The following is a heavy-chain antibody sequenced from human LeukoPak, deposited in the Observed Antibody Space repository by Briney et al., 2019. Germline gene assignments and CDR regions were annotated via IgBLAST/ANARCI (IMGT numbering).Heavy chain of an antibody. Sequence: GASVKVSCKASGYTFTIYAIHWIRQAPGQRLEWMGWISGGSGSTKYSQKLQGRVTITRDTSASTAYMELSSLISEDTAVYYCARDYGYSLLFYWGQGTLVSVSS. CDR2: ISGGSGST. V-gene: IGHV1-3*01. J-gene: IGHJ4*02. CDR3: ARDYGYSLLFY. D-gene: IGHD5-12*01. CDR1: GYTFTIYA.